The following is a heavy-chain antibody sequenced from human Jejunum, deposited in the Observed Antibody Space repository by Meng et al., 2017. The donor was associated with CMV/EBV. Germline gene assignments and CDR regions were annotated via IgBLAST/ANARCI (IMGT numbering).Heavy chain of an antibody. CDR3: AREHAAAHYYSMDV. D-gene: IGHD2-15*01. Sequence: GSVTSTTSYWTWIRQHPGKGLEYIGYVFYSESTYYNPSLKSRVTISLDTSKNQFSLKLSSVTAADTAVYYCAREHAAAHYYSMDVWGQGTTVTVSS. CDR2: VFYSEST. CDR1: GSVTSTTSY. J-gene: IGHJ6*02. V-gene: IGHV4-31*02.